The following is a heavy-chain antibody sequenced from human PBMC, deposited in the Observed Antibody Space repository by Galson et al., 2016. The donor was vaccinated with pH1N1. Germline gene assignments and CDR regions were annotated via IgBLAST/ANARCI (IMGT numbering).Heavy chain of an antibody. CDR3: AKAPYYYDSSGYSFDY. Sequence: LRLSCAVSGFTFSSYAMNWVRQAPGKGLEWVPGISWNSGSIGYADSVKGRFTISRDNAKNSLYLQMNSLRAEDTALYYCAKAPYYYDSSGYSFDYWGQGTLVTVSS. J-gene: IGHJ4*02. D-gene: IGHD3-22*01. V-gene: IGHV3-9*01. CDR1: GFTFSSYA. CDR2: ISWNSGSI.